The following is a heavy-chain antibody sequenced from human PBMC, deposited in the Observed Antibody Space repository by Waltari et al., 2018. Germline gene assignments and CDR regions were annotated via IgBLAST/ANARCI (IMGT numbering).Heavy chain of an antibody. CDR3: ARWHYSSSNY. J-gene: IGHJ4*02. CDR1: GFPFSDYW. Sequence: EAQLVESGGGSVQPGGSLRLSCAASGFPFSDYWMHWVRQAPGKGRVGVSYISNDGSTAYADAVKGRFTISRDNAQSTLYLQMNSLRAEDTAVYYCARWHYSSSNYWGQGTLVTVSS. V-gene: IGHV3-74*01. CDR2: ISNDGST. D-gene: IGHD6-13*01.